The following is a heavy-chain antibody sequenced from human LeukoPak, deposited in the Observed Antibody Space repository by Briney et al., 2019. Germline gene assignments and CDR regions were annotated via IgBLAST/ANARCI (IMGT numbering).Heavy chain of an antibody. CDR3: AREAERRIVN. J-gene: IGHJ4*02. CDR1: GFSIRSGYY. D-gene: IGHD1-26*01. V-gene: IGHV4-38-2*02. CDR2: LHPAGTA. Sequence: SETLSLTCVVSGFSIRSGYYWGWIRQPPGKGLEWIGNLHPAGTAFYNSSLESRVAMSIDTSKNQFSLKLSSVTAADTAVYYCAREAERRIVNWGRGTPVTVSS.